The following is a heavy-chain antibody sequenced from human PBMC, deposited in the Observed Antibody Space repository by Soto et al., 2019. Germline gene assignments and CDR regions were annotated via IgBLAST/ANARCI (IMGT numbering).Heavy chain of an antibody. CDR1: GGSISSSSYY. CDR3: ASDPATLNCFDP. V-gene: IGHV4-39*01. Sequence: QLQLQESGPGLVKPSETLSLTCTVSGGSISSSSYYWGWIRQPPGKGLEWIGSVYYSGSTYYNPYLKSRVTISVDTSKNKYSLTLNSVTAADTAVYYCASDPATLNCFDPLVQGTLVTFSS. D-gene: IGHD2-15*01. J-gene: IGHJ5*02. CDR2: VYYSGST.